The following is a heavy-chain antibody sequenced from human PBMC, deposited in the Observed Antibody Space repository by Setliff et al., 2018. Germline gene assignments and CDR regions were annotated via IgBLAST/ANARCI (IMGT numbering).Heavy chain of an antibody. CDR2: ISAYNDNT. J-gene: IGHJ5*01. V-gene: IGHV1-18*01. CDR3: ARLVRYCTRTACQKVAGDES. Sequence: GASVKVSCKASGYMFRSYGINWIRQAPGQGPEWMGWISAYNDNTNSAEKFQDRITITADTSTSTSYMELRSLTSDDTAVYYCARLVRYCTRTACQKVAGDESGGQGTLVT. D-gene: IGHD2-8*01. CDR1: GYMFRSYG.